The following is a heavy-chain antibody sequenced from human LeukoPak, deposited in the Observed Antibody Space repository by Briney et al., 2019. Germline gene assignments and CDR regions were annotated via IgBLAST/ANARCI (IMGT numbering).Heavy chain of an antibody. CDR2: TYYTGNT. V-gene: IGHV4-59*01. CDR1: GGSISYYY. D-gene: IGHD5-24*01. Sequence: SETLSLTCTVSGGSISYYYWNWIRQPPGKGLEWIGYTYYTGNTNYNPSLKSRVTISVDTSKNQFSLKLSSVTAADTAVYYCARDRLQLQSWGQGTLVTVSS. J-gene: IGHJ5*02. CDR3: ARDRLQLQS.